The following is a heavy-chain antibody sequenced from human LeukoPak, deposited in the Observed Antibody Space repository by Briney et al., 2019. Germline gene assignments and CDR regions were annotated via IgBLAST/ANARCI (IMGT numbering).Heavy chain of an antibody. J-gene: IGHJ2*01. CDR1: GGSISNFY. V-gene: IGHV4-59*08. CDR3: ARGSFGYSYGLDTWYFDL. CDR2: VSYSGST. Sequence: SETLSLTRTVSGGSISNFYWSCLPEPPGEGLEWSGYVSYSGSTHHNPSLKSRVTISVDTSKNQFSLQLSSVTAADTAVYYCARGSFGYSYGLDTWYFDLWGRGTLVTVSS. D-gene: IGHD5-18*01.